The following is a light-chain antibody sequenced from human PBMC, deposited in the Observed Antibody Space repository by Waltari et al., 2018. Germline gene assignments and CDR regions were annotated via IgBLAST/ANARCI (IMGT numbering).Light chain of an antibody. CDR1: TSDVDAYNY. CDR3: SSYTSTSTLWV. Sequence: QSALTQPASVSGSPGQSITISCTGTTSDVDAYNYVSWYQQFPGKAPKLIIYDVYNRPSGVSTRFSGSKSGATASLTISGLRADDEAEYWCSSYTSTSTLWVFGGGTKLTV. CDR2: DVY. V-gene: IGLV2-14*03. J-gene: IGLJ3*02.